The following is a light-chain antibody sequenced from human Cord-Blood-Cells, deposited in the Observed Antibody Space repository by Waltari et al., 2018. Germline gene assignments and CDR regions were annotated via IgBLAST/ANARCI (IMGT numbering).Light chain of an antibody. V-gene: IGKV1-39*01. J-gene: IGKJ1*01. CDR2: AAS. CDR1: QSISSY. CDR3: QQSYSTPWT. Sequence: DIQMTQSPSSLSASVGDRVTITCRASQSISSYLNWYKQKPGKAPKLLIYAASCLQSGVPSRFRGSESGTDFTLTISSLQPEDFATYYCQQSYSTPWTFGQGTKVEIK.